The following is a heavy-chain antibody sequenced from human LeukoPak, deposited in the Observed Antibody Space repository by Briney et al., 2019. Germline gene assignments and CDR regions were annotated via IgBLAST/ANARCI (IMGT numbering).Heavy chain of an antibody. CDR1: GFTFTNHG. D-gene: IGHD6-6*01. CDR2: ISISSSYI. Sequence: GGTLRLSCAASGFTFTNHGMNWVRQAPGKGLEWVSYISISSSYIYYADSVKGRFTISRDNAKNSLFLQMNSLRAEDTAVYYCARDPWGTYSSSSGYHFDYWGQGTLVTVSS. CDR3: ARDPWGTYSSSSGYHFDY. J-gene: IGHJ4*02. V-gene: IGHV3-21*01.